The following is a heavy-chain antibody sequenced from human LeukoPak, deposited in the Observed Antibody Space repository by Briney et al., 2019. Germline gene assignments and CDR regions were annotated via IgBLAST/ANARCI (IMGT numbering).Heavy chain of an antibody. CDR2: INPSGGST. CDR3: ARDEEYSSSPFDY. J-gene: IGHJ4*02. V-gene: IGHV1-46*03. CDR1: GYAFTIYY. Sequence: SVKLSCNASGYAFTIYYMHWVGQAPGHGLEWMGIINPSGGSTSYVQKFPGRVTMTRDTSTSTVYMELSSLRSEDTAVYYCARDEEYSSSPFDYWGQGTLVTVSS. D-gene: IGHD6-6*01.